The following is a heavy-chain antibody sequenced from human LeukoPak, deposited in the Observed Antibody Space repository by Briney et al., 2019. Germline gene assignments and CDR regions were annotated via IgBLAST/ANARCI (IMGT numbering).Heavy chain of an antibody. CDR2: ISAYNGNT. D-gene: IGHD2-2*03. J-gene: IGHJ6*03. CDR1: GYTFTSYG. Sequence: ASVKVSCKASGYTFTSYGISWVRQAPGQGLEWMGWISAYNGNTNYAQKLQGRVTMTTDTSTSTAYMELRSLRSDDTAVYYCARVIGYCSSTSCYGYYYHMDVWCKGTTVTVPS. CDR3: ARVIGYCSSTSCYGYYYHMDV. V-gene: IGHV1-18*01.